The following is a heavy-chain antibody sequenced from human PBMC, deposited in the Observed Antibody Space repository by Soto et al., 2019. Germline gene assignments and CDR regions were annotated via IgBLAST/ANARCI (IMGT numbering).Heavy chain of an antibody. J-gene: IGHJ6*02. CDR2: INYSGST. CDR1: CGSISGYI. D-gene: IGHD6-13*01. CDR3: ARRYSSSLDV. V-gene: IGHV4-34*01. Sequence: SETLSLTCDVYCGSISGYICTRIRQTPGKGLEWIGYINYSGSTSYNPSLKSRVTISVHTSKNQFSLKLSSVTAADTAVYYCARRYSSSLDVWGQGTTVTVSS.